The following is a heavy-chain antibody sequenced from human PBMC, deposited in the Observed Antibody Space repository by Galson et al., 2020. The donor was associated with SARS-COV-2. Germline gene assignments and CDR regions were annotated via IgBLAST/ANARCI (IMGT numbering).Heavy chain of an antibody. CDR2: IIPIFGTA. D-gene: IGHD6-13*01. CDR1: GGTFSSYA. V-gene: IGHV1-69*13. J-gene: IGHJ6*02. CDR3: ASGSSWYVAYYYYGMDV. Sequence: SVKVSCKASGGTFSSYAISWVRQAPGQGLEWMGGIIPIFGTANYAQKFQGRVTITADESTSTAYMELSSLRSEDTAVYYCASGSSWYVAYYYYGMDVWGQGTTVTVSS.